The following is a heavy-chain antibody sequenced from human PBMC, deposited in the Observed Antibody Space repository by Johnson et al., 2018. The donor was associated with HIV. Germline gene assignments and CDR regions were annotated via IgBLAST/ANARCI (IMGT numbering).Heavy chain of an antibody. D-gene: IGHD3-22*01. Sequence: QVQLVESGGGVVQPGRSLRLSCAASGFTFSSYSLHWVRQAPGKGLEWVAVTSYDGGNKYYADSVNGRFTISRDNSKNTLYLQMNSLRAEDTAVYYCAKDVGNYWPNAFDIWGQGTTVTVSS. CDR3: AKDVGNYWPNAFDI. J-gene: IGHJ3*02. CDR2: TSYDGGNK. CDR1: GFTFSSYS. V-gene: IGHV3-30*04.